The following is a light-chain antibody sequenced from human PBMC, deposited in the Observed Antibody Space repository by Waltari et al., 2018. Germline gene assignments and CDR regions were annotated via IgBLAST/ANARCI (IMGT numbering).Light chain of an antibody. V-gene: IGLV3-21*02. Sequence: SYVVSQPPSVSVAPGQMARTTCGGNNFESKSVHWYQQKPGQAPVLVVSDDSDRPSGIPERFSGSKSGNTATLTISRVEAGDEADYYCQVWDSSSDHHVFGGGTRLTVL. CDR1: NFESKS. CDR3: QVWDSSSDHHV. CDR2: DDS. J-gene: IGLJ3*02.